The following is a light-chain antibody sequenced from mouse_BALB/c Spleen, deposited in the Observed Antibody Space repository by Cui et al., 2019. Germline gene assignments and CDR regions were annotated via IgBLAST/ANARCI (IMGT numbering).Light chain of an antibody. J-gene: IGKJ2*01. CDR3: QQWSSNPPT. V-gene: IGKV4-59*01. Sequence: QIVLTQSLVIMSASPGEKVTMTCSASSSVRYMHWCQQKSGTSHKRWIYDTSKLASGVPARFSGSGSGTSYSLTISSMEAEDAATYYCQQWSSNPPTFGGGTKLEIK. CDR1: SSVRY. CDR2: DTS.